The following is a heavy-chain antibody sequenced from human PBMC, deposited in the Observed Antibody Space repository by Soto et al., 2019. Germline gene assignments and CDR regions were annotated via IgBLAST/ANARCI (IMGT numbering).Heavy chain of an antibody. D-gene: IGHD2-2*01. V-gene: IGHV4-31*03. CDR2: IYYSGST. Sequence: SETLSLTCTVSGGSISSGGYYWSWIRQHPGKGLEWIGYIYYSGSTHYNPSLKSRVTISVDTSKNQFSLKLSSVTAADTAVYYCARDRCSSTSCYVGHDAFDIWGQGTMVTVSS. J-gene: IGHJ3*02. CDR3: ARDRCSSTSCYVGHDAFDI. CDR1: GGSISSGGYY.